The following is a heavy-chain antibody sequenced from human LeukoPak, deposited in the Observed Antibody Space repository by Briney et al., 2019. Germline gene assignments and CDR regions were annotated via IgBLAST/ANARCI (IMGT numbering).Heavy chain of an antibody. CDR3: ARIQWGNILTGSPMGYFHY. D-gene: IGHD3-9*01. J-gene: IGHJ4*02. CDR1: GGTFSSYG. Sequence: ASVKVSCKASGGTFSSYGISWVRQAPGQGLEWMGWISAYNGNTNYAQKPQGRVTMTTDTSTSTAYMELRSLRSDDTAVYYCARIQWGNILTGSPMGYFHYWGQGTLVAVSS. V-gene: IGHV1-18*01. CDR2: ISAYNGNT.